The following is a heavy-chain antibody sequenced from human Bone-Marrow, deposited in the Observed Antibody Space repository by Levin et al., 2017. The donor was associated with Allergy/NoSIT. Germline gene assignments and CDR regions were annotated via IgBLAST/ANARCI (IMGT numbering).Heavy chain of an antibody. J-gene: IGHJ6*02. CDR3: AHRVSQLITSEIPPTTQVYGMDV. V-gene: IGHV2-5*02. CDR1: GFSLTTTGVG. CDR2: IYWDDDK. D-gene: IGHD4-17*01. Sequence: KASGPTLVKPTQTLTLTCTFSGFSLTTTGVGVAWVRQPPGKALEWLALIYWDDDKRYSPSLRSRLTITKDTSTNQVVLTMTNMDPVDTATYYCAHRVSQLITSEIPPTTQVYGMDVWGQGTTVTVSS.